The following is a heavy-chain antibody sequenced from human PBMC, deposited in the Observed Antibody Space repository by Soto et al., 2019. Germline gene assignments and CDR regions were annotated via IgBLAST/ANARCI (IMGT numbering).Heavy chain of an antibody. Sequence: PGGSLRLSCAASGFTFSSYAMHWVRQAPGKGLEWVAVISYDGSNKYYADSVKGRLTISRDNSKNTLYLQMNSLRAEDTAVYYCARAHGFLEWSIMGFDYWGQGTLVTVSS. CDR3: ARAHGFLEWSIMGFDY. V-gene: IGHV3-30-3*01. CDR1: GFTFSSYA. D-gene: IGHD3-3*01. CDR2: ISYDGSNK. J-gene: IGHJ4*02.